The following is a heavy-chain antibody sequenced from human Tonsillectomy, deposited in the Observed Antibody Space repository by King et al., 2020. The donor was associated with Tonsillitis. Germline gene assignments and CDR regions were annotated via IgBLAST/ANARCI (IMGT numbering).Heavy chain of an antibody. V-gene: IGHV3-21*01. J-gene: IGHJ4*02. D-gene: IGHD2-15*01. CDR2: ISTSSSYI. Sequence: VQLVESGGGLVKPGGSLRLSCAASGFTFSTYSMNWVRQAPGKGLEWVSSISTSSSYIYYADSVKGRFTISRDDSKNSLYLQMNSLRAEDTAVYYCARIAIYCSGSNCYSDEIDYWGQGTLVTVSS. CDR1: GFTFSTYS. CDR3: ARIAIYCSGSNCYSDEIDY.